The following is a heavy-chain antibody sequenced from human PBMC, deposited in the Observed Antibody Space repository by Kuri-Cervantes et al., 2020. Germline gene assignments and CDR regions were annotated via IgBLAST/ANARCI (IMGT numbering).Heavy chain of an antibody. CDR1: GFTFTNSA. Sequence: ASVKVSCKASGFTFTNSAVQWVRQAPGQGLEWMGIINPSGGSTSYAQKFQGRVTMTRDTSTSTAYMELSSLRYEDAAVYYCARGWAGAGITLVAFDIWGQGTMVTVSS. V-gene: IGHV1-46*01. CDR2: INPSGGST. J-gene: IGHJ3*02. CDR3: ARGWAGAGITLVAFDI. D-gene: IGHD3-10*01.